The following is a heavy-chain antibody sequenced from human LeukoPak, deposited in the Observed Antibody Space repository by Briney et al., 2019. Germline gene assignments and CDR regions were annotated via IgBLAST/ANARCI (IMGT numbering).Heavy chain of an antibody. CDR1: GGSISSYY. CDR3: ARDRDHFDY. CDR2: IYYSGST. J-gene: IGHJ4*02. D-gene: IGHD3-10*01. V-gene: IGHV4-59*01. Sequence: TSETLSLTCTVSGGSISSYYWSWSRQPPGKGLEWIGYIYYSGSTNYNPSLKSRVTISVDTSKNQFSLKLSSVTAADTAVYYCARDRDHFDYWGQGTLVTVSS.